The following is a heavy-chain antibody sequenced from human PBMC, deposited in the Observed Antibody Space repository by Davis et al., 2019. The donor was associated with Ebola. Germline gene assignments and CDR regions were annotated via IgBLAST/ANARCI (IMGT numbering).Heavy chain of an antibody. Sequence: MPSETLSLTCTVSGGSISSSSYYWGWIRQPPGKGLEWIGEINHSGSTNYNPSLKSRVTISVDTSKNQFSLKVSSVTAADTAVYYCARYYGVEAATGHFYYYGMDVWGQGTTVTVSS. V-gene: IGHV4-39*07. CDR3: ARYYGVEAATGHFYYYGMDV. CDR1: GGSISSSSYY. D-gene: IGHD2-15*01. CDR2: INHSGST. J-gene: IGHJ6*02.